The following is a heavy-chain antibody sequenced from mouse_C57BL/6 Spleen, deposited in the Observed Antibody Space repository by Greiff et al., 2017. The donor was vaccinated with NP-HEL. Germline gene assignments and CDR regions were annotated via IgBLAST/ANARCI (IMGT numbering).Heavy chain of an antibody. D-gene: IGHD2-3*01. CDR2: IDPSDSYT. V-gene: IGHV1-59*01. CDR3: ARGGDGYPFAY. Sequence: QVQLQQSGAELVKPGASVKLSCKASGYTFTSYWMHWVKQRPGQGLEWIGVIDPSDSYTNYNQKFKGKATLTVDTSSSTAYMQLSSLTSEDSAVYYCARGGDGYPFAYWGQGTLVTVSA. CDR1: GYTFTSYW. J-gene: IGHJ3*01.